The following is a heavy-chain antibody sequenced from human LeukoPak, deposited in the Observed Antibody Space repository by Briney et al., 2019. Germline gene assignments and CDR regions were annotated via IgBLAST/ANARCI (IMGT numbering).Heavy chain of an antibody. CDR2: INPNSGGT. CDR3: ARDKGYSYGFYYYYYYYMDV. CDR1: GYTFTGYY. D-gene: IGHD5-18*01. Sequence: GASVKVSCKASGYTFTGYYMHWVRQAPGQGLEWMGWINPNSGGTNYAQKFQGRVTMTRDASISTAYMELSRLRSDDTAVYYCARDKGYSYGFYYYYYYYMDVWGKGTTVTISS. V-gene: IGHV1-2*02. J-gene: IGHJ6*03.